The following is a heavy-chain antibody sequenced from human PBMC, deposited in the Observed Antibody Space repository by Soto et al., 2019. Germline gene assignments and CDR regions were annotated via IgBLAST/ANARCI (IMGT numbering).Heavy chain of an antibody. D-gene: IGHD1-26*01. Sequence: EVQLVESGGGLVAPGVSLRLSCVASGFTLTAYTMNWVRQAPGTGLEWVSSINGRSNYKYYSDSVKGRFTISRDNTQNSLFLQMSRLGPEDTATYYCVREDGVVGVSSAFDSWGQGTLVTFSA. V-gene: IGHV3-21*02. CDR2: INGRSNYK. CDR1: GFTLTAYT. CDR3: VREDGVVGVSSAFDS. J-gene: IGHJ4*02.